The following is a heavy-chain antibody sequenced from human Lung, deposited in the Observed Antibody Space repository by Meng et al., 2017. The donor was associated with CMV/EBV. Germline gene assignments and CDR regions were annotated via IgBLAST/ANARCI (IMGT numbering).Heavy chain of an antibody. CDR1: GFTFTNYG. Sequence: GESLKISCAASGFTFTNYGMHWVRQAPGKGPEWVAFIRYDGNYKVYIDSVKGRFTISRDNSKNTLYLQMNSLRPEDTAVYYCANPGEGDYSTGSCQDAFDMWGQGTMVTVSS. V-gene: IGHV3-30*02. CDR3: ANPGEGDYSTGSCQDAFDM. CDR2: IRYDGNYK. J-gene: IGHJ3*02. D-gene: IGHD2-15*01.